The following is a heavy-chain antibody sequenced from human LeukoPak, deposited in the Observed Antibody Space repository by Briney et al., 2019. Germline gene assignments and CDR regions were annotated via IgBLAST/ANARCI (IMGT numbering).Heavy chain of an antibody. D-gene: IGHD4-17*01. CDR3: ARVRRSTVTTAWFDP. CDR2: INPNSGGT. Sequence: GASVKVSCKASGYTFTVYYMHWVRQAPGQGLEWMGRINPNSGGTNYAQKFQGRVTMTRDTSISTAYMELSRLRSDDTAVYYCARVRRSTVTTAWFDPWGQGTLVTVSS. J-gene: IGHJ5*02. V-gene: IGHV1-2*06. CDR1: GYTFTVYY.